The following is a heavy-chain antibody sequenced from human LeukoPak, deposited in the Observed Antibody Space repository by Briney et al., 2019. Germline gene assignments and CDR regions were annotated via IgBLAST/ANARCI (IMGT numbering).Heavy chain of an antibody. V-gene: IGHV2-5*01. CDR1: GFSLNTSGVG. J-gene: IGHJ5*02. D-gene: IGHD1-1*01. Sequence: ESGPTLVNPTQTLTLTCTFSGFSLNTSGVGVGWIRQLPGKALEWLALIYGNNDKRYSPSLKSRLTITKDTSKNQVVLTMTNMDPVDTATYFCAHRRRTGLENWFDPWGQGTLVTVSS. CDR3: AHRRRTGLENWFDP. CDR2: IYGNNDK.